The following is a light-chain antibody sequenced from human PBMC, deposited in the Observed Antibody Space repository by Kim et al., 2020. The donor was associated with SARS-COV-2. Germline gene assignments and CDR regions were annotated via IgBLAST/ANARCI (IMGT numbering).Light chain of an antibody. Sequence: QYALTQPASVSGSPGQSITISCTGTRSDVGGYNYVSWYQQHPGKAPKLMIYDVNNRPSGISNRFSGSKSGNTASLTISGLQAEDEADYYCSSYASSISWVFGGGTKVTVL. CDR2: DVN. J-gene: IGLJ3*02. CDR1: RSDVGGYNY. V-gene: IGLV2-14*03. CDR3: SSYASSISWV.